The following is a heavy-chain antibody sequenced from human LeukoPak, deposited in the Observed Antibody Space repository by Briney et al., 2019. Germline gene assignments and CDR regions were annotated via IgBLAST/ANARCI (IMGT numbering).Heavy chain of an antibody. Sequence: ASVKVSCKASGYTFTGYYMHWVRQAPGQGLEWMGWINPNSGGTNYAQKFQGWVTMTRDTSISAAHMELSRLRSDDTAVYYCARGAVVKTYYYYYYGMDVWGQGTTVTVSS. D-gene: IGHD4-23*01. CDR1: GYTFTGYY. CDR3: ARGAVVKTYYYYYYGMDV. V-gene: IGHV1-2*04. J-gene: IGHJ6*02. CDR2: INPNSGGT.